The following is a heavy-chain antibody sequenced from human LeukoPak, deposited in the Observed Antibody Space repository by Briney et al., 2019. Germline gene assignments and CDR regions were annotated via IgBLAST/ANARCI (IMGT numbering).Heavy chain of an antibody. J-gene: IGHJ4*02. CDR1: GYTFTGYY. CDR2: INPNSGGT. Sequence: ASVKVSCKASGYTFTGYYMHWVRQAPGQGLEWMGWINPNSGGTNYAQKFQGRVTMTRDTSISTAYMELSRPRSDDTAVYYCARVMGATLVVDYWGQGTLVTVSS. V-gene: IGHV1-2*02. CDR3: ARVMGATLVVDY. D-gene: IGHD1-26*01.